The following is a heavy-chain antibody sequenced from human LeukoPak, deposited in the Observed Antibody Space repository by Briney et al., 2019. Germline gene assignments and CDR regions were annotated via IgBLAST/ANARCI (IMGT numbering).Heavy chain of an antibody. CDR2: ISYDGSNK. CDR1: GFTFSDYA. J-gene: IGHJ4*02. V-gene: IGHV3-30-3*01. D-gene: IGHD1-26*01. Sequence: PGGSLRLSCAASGFTFSDYAMHWVRQAPGKGLEWVAVISYDGSNKYYADSVKGRFTISRDNSKNTLYLQMNSLRAEDTAVYYCARDPHEEWEPPGYWGQGTLVTVSS. CDR3: ARDPHEEWEPPGY.